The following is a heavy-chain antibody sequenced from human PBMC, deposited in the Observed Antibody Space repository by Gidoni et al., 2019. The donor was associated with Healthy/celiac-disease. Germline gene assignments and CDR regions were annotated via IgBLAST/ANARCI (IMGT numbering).Heavy chain of an antibody. V-gene: IGHV4-34*01. D-gene: IGHD4-17*01. Sequence: QVQLQQWGAGLLKPSETLSLTCAVYGGSFSGYYWSWIRQPPGKGLEWIGEINHSGSTNYNPSLKSRVTISVDTSKNQFSLKLSSVTAADTAVYYCARANDYGDGLAYWGQGTLVTVSS. CDR1: GGSFSGYY. J-gene: IGHJ4*02. CDR2: INHSGST. CDR3: ARANDYGDGLAY.